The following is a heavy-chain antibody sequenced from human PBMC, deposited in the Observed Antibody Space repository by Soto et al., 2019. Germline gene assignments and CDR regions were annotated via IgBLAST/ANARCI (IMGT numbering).Heavy chain of an antibody. J-gene: IGHJ4*02. CDR3: TLLRGIFGVVPAQ. Sequence: KPGGSLRLSCAASGFTFSNAWMSWVRQAPGKGLEWVGRIKSKTDGGTTDYAAPVKGRFTISRDDSKNTLYLQMNSLKTEDTAVYYCTLLRGIFGVVPAQWGQGTLVTVSS. V-gene: IGHV3-15*01. CDR1: GFTFSNAW. D-gene: IGHD3-3*01. CDR2: IKSKTDGGTT.